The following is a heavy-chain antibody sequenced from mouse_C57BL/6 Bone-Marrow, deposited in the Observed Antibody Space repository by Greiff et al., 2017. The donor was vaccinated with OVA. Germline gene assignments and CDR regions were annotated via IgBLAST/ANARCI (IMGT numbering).Heavy chain of an antibody. CDR2: ISDGGSYT. CDR3: ARERENYSNVFDY. V-gene: IGHV5-4*01. CDR1: GFTFSSYA. J-gene: IGHJ2*01. D-gene: IGHD2-5*01. Sequence: EVKVVESGGGLVKPGGSLKLSCAASGFTFSSYAMSWVRQTPEKRLEWVAIISDGGSYTYYPDNVKGRFTISKDNAKNNQYLQLSHLKSEDTAMYYCARERENYSNVFDYWGQGTTLTVSS.